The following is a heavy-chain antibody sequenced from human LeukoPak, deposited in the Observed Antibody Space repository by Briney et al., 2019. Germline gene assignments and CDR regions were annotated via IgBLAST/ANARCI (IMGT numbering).Heavy chain of an antibody. CDR3: ARVGVLRYFDWYERGQNWFDP. D-gene: IGHD3-9*01. CDR1: GYSFSFYG. CDR2: ITSYKGNTNYPDT. V-gene: IGHV1-18*01. Sequence: ASVKVSCKASGYSFSFYGISWVRQAPGQGLEWMGWITSYKGNTNYPDTNYAHKFQDRVTMTRNTSISTAYMELSSLRSEDTAVYYCARVGVLRYFDWYERGQNWFDPWGQGTLVTVSS. J-gene: IGHJ5*02.